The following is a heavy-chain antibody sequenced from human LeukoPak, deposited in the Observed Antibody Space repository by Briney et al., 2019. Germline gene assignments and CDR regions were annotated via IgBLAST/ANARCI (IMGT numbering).Heavy chain of an antibody. CDR2: IYYSGST. D-gene: IGHD3-10*01. J-gene: IGHJ5*02. CDR1: GGSISSYY. V-gene: IGHV4-59*01. Sequence: KTSETLSLTCAVSGGSISSYYWSWIRQPPGKGLEWIGYIYYSGSTNYNPSLKSRVTISVDTSKNQFSLKLSSVTAADTAVYYCARDAGRGFNWFDPWGQGTLVTVSS. CDR3: ARDAGRGFNWFDP.